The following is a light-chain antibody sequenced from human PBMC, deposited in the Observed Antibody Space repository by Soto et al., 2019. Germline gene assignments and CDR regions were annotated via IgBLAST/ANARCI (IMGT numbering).Light chain of an antibody. CDR3: SSYTSSSTVL. V-gene: IGLV2-14*01. J-gene: IGLJ2*01. Sequence: QSALTQPASVSGSLGQSITISCTGTSSDVGGYNYVSWYQQHPGKDPKVVIFEVTKRPSGVSSRFSGSKSGNTAALTVSGLQSEDEGDYYCSSYTSSSTVLFGGGTKLTVL. CDR2: EVT. CDR1: SSDVGGYNY.